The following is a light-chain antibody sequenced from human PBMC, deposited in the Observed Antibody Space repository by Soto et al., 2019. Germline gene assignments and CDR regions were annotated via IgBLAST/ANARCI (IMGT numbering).Light chain of an antibody. Sequence: QSVLTQPASVSGSPGQSITISCSGSSSDIGGYKYVSWYQQHPGKAPKLMIYDVSNRPSGVSNRFSGSKSGNTASLTISGLQAEDEADYYCRSYTSTSTPLVFGTGTKLTV. CDR2: DVS. J-gene: IGLJ1*01. V-gene: IGLV2-14*03. CDR1: SSDIGGYKY. CDR3: RSYTSTSTPLV.